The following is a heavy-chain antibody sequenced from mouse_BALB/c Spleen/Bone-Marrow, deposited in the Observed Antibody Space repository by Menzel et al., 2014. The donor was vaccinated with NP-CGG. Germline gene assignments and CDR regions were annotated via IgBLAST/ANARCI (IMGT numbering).Heavy chain of an antibody. CDR1: GYNFTNYW. V-gene: IGHV1-5*01. CDR2: IYPGSSDT. D-gene: IGHD6-5*01. Sequence: VHVKQSGTVLARPGASVKMSCKASGYNFTNYWMHWVKQRPGQGLEWIGAIYPGSSDTSYSQKFKGKATLTAVTSASTAYMDLSGLTNEDSAVYYCTTYFYWGQGTLVIVSA. CDR3: TTYFY. J-gene: IGHJ3*01.